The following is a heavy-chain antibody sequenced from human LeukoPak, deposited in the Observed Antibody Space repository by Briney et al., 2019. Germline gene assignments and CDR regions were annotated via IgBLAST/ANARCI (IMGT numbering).Heavy chain of an antibody. Sequence: PGESLKISCKGSGYSFTNYWIGWVRQMPGKGLEWMGIIYPGDSDTRYSPSFQGQVTISADKSVSTAYLQCTGLKASDTAVYYCARQGYNGGGFDYWGQGTLVTVSS. CDR3: ARQGYNGGGFDY. CDR2: IYPGDSDT. CDR1: GYSFTNYW. V-gene: IGHV5-51*01. J-gene: IGHJ4*02. D-gene: IGHD5-24*01.